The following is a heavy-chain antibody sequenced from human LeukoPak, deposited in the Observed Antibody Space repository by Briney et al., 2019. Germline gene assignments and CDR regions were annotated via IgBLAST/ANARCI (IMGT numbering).Heavy chain of an antibody. CDR2: MNPNSGNT. Sequence: ASVKVSCKASGYTFTSYDINWVRQATGQGLEWMGWMNPNSGNTGYAQKFQGRATMTRNTSISTAYMELSSLRSEDTAVYYCARVHSSSGYYFDYWGQGTLVTVSS. J-gene: IGHJ4*02. CDR3: ARVHSSSGYYFDY. D-gene: IGHD6-6*01. V-gene: IGHV1-8*01. CDR1: GYTFTSYD.